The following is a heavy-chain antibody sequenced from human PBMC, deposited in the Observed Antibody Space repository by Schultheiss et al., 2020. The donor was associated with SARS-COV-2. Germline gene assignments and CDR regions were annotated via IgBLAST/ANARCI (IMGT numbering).Heavy chain of an antibody. V-gene: IGHV3-49*04. D-gene: IGHD4-11*01. CDR3: AREQYPGYGMDV. J-gene: IGHJ6*02. CDR1: GFTFGDYA. Sequence: GGSLRLSCTASGFTFGDYAMSWVRQAPGKGLEWVGRIKSKTDGGTTDYAAPVKGRFTISRDDSKSIAYLQMNSLKTEDTAVYYCAREQYPGYGMDVWGQGTTVTVSS. CDR2: IKSKTDGGTT.